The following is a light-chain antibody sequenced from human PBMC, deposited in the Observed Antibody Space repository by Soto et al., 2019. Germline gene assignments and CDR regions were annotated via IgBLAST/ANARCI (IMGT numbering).Light chain of an antibody. CDR3: SSNTSTSTYV. V-gene: IGLV2-14*01. J-gene: IGLJ1*01. Sequence: QSALTQPASVSGSPGQSIPISCTGTSSDVAGYDFVSWYQHHPGKAPKLIIYEVSHRPSGVSNRFSGSKSGNTASLTISGLQAEDEADYYCSSNTSTSTYVFGTGTKVTAL. CDR1: SSDVAGYDF. CDR2: EVS.